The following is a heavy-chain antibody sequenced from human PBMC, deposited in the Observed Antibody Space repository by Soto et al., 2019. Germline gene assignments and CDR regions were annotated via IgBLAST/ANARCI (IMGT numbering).Heavy chain of an antibody. Sequence: QIQLVQSGAEVKKPGASVKVSCKASGYTFSSYHITWVRQAPGQGLEWMGWIRAYNGNTNYAQNLQGRVTMTTDPSTSTAYMELRSLGSDDTAVYYCARDLPPVDYWGQGTLVTVSS. CDR2: IRAYNGNT. CDR3: ARDLPPVDY. J-gene: IGHJ4*02. CDR1: GYTFSSYH. V-gene: IGHV1-18*01.